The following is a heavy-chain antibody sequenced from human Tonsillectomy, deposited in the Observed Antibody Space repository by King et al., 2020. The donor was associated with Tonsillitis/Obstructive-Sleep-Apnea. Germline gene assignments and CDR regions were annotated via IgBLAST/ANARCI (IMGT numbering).Heavy chain of an antibody. CDR3: TRDITAAGSQGLDY. CDR1: GFTFSSYW. V-gene: IGHV3-74*01. J-gene: IGHJ4*02. CDR2: ISTDGSST. Sequence: EVQLVESGGGLVQPGGSLRLSCAASGFTFSSYWMHWVRQAPGKGLVWVSRISTDGSSTSYADSVKGRFTISRDNAKKTLYLQMNSLRAEDTAVYYCTRDITAAGSQGLDYWGQGSLVTVSS. D-gene: IGHD6-13*01.